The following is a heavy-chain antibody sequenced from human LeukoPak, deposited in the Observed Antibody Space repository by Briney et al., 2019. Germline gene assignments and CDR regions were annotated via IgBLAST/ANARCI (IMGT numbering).Heavy chain of an antibody. J-gene: IGHJ4*02. V-gene: IGHV3-21*01. CDR3: ARVTGTLDY. Sequence: GGSLRLSCAASGFTFSSYSMNWVRQAPGKRVEWVSSISSSSSYIYYADSVKGRFTISRDNAKNSLYLQMNSLRAEDTAVYYCARVTGTLDYWGQGTLVTVSS. CDR2: ISSSSSYI. CDR1: GFTFSSYS. D-gene: IGHD1-7*01.